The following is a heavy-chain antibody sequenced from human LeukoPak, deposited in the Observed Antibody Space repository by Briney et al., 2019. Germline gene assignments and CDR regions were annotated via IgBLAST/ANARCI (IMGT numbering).Heavy chain of an antibody. D-gene: IGHD2/OR15-2a*01. Sequence: GGSLRLSCAASGFTFSSYAMSWVRQAPGKGLEWVSYISSGSRTIYYADSVKGRFTISRDNAKNSLYLQMNSLRAEDTAMYYCLRNMDPYYFDYWGQGTLVTVSS. CDR2: ISSGSRTI. J-gene: IGHJ4*02. CDR1: GFTFSSYA. CDR3: LRNMDPYYFDY. V-gene: IGHV3-48*01.